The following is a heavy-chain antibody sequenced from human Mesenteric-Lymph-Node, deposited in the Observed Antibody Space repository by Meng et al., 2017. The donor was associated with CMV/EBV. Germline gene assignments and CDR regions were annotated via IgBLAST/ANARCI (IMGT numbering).Heavy chain of an antibody. CDR2: IVVGSGNT. J-gene: IGHJ4*02. Sequence: SVKVSCKASGFTFTSSAVQWVRQARGQRLEWIGWIVVGSGNTNYAQKFQERVTITRDMSTSTAYMELSSLRSEDTAVYYCAASDIAARPGDDWGQGTLVTVSS. CDR1: GFTFTSSA. V-gene: IGHV1-58*01. CDR3: AASDIAARPGDD. D-gene: IGHD6-25*01.